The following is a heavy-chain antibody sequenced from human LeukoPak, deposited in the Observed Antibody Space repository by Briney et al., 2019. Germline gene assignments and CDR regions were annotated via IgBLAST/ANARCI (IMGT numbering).Heavy chain of an antibody. J-gene: IGHJ4*02. D-gene: IGHD3-22*01. CDR3: AKDDAPYYYDSSGFGDY. Sequence: QPGGSLRLSCAASGFTFSSYAMSWVRQAPGKGLEWVSAISGSGGSTYYADSVKGRFTISRDNSKNTLYLQMNSLRAEDTAVYYCAKDDAPYYYDSSGFGDYWGQGTLVTVSS. CDR2: ISGSGGST. CDR1: GFTFSSYA. V-gene: IGHV3-23*01.